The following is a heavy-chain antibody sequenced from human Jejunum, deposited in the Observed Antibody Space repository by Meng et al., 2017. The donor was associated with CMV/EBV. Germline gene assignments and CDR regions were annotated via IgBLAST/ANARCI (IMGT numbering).Heavy chain of an antibody. CDR3: AGAPPVAAPGSYFDS. D-gene: IGHD1-14*01. Sequence: YPASFSANYWGWLRQSPGKELEWIGEVTPSGPATYNPSLESRVTISRDTSKNQFSLRLTSVTVEDTAVYYCAGAPPVAAPGSYFDSWGQGAQVTVSS. J-gene: IGHJ4*02. CDR1: PASFSANY. CDR2: VTPSGPA. V-gene: IGHV4-34*01.